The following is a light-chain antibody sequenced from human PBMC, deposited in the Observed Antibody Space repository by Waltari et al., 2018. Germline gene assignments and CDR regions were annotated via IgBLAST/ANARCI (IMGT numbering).Light chain of an antibody. CDR1: SNDVGAFNY. CDR2: EVN. Sequence: QSALTQPASVSGSPGQSITISCTGTSNDVGAFNYVSLYQPHPGKAPKVIIYEVNNRPSGVSPRFSGSKSGSTAYLTISGVQAEDEADYYCNSYTMAAARMFGGGTRLTVL. V-gene: IGLV2-14*01. J-gene: IGLJ3*02. CDR3: NSYTMAAARM.